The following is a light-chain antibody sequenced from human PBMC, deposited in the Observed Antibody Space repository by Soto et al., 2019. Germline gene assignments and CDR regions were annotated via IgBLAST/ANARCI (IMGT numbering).Light chain of an antibody. J-gene: IGKJ2*01. CDR3: QQYGGSPPYT. V-gene: IGKV3-20*01. Sequence: EIVLTQSPGTLSLSPGERATLSCRASRSISSTYLAWYQQKPGQAPRLLIYGASSRATGIPDRFSGSGSGTVFTLTIIRLEPEDVAVYYCQQYGGSPPYTFGQGTKLEIK. CDR2: GAS. CDR1: RSISSTY.